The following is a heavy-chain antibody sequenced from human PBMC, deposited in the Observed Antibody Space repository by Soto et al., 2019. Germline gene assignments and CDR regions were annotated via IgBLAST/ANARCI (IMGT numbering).Heavy chain of an antibody. CDR1: CSSIISGSYY. J-gene: IGHJ4*02. Sequence: KTSETLSLTCTFSCSSIISGSYYWSWIRQHPGKGLEWIGYIYHSGSTYYNPSLKSRATISLDTSKNQFSLKLSSVTAADTAVYYCARDYMAVVDWGQGTQVTVSS. CDR3: ARDYMAVVD. D-gene: IGHD2-15*01. CDR2: IYHSGST. V-gene: IGHV4-31*03.